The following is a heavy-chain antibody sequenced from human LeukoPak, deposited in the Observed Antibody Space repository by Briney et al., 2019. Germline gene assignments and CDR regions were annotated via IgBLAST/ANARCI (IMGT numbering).Heavy chain of an antibody. CDR2: MNPNSGNT. V-gene: IGHV1-8*03. D-gene: IGHD3-10*01. CDR3: ARGGRFGEKTNWFDP. Sequence: ASVKVPCKASGYTFTSYDINWVRQATGQGLEWMGWMNPNSGNTGYAQKFQGRVTITRNTSISTAYMELSSLRSEDTAVYYCARGGRFGEKTNWFDPWGQGTLVTVSS. J-gene: IGHJ5*02. CDR1: GYTFTSYD.